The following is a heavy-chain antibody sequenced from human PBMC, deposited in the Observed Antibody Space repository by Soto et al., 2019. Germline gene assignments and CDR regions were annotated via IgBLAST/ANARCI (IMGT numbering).Heavy chain of an antibody. CDR1: GYTFTSYG. J-gene: IGHJ2*01. D-gene: IGHD5-18*01. CDR2: ISAYNGNT. CDR3: ARDSTKYSYGYWYFAL. V-gene: IGHV1-18*01. Sequence: VASVKVSCKASGYTFTSYGISWVRQAPGQGLEWMGWISAYNGNTNYAQKLQGRVTMTTDTSTSTAYMELRSLRSDDTAVYYCARDSTKYSYGYWYFALWGRGTLVTVSS.